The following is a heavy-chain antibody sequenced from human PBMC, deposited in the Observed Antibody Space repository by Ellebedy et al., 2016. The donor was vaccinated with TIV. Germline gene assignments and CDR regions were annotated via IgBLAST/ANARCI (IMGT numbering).Heavy chain of an antibody. D-gene: IGHD3-3*01. V-gene: IGHV1-8*01. CDR3: ARSLYDFWSAQTSYYYMDV. CDR2: MNPNSGNT. CDR1: GYTFTSYD. J-gene: IGHJ6*03. Sequence: ASVKVSXXSSGYTFTSYDINWVRQATGQGLEWMGWMNPNSGNTGYAQKFQGRVTMTRNTSISTAYMELSSLRSEDTAVYYCARSLYDFWSAQTSYYYMDVWGKGTTVTVSS.